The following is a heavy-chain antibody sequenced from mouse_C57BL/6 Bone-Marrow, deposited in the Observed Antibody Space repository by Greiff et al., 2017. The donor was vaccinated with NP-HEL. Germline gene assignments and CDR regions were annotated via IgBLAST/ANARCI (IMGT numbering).Heavy chain of an antibody. CDR2: IYPRSGNT. CDR3: ARGGGMLPYFDY. J-gene: IGHJ2*01. D-gene: IGHD2-12*01. Sequence: QVQLQQSGAELARPGASVKLSCKASGYTFTSYGISWVKQRTGQGLEWIGEIYPRSGNTYYNEKFKGKATLTADKSSSTAYMELRSRTSEDSAVYFCARGGGMLPYFDYWGQGTTLTVSS. V-gene: IGHV1-81*01. CDR1: GYTFTSYG.